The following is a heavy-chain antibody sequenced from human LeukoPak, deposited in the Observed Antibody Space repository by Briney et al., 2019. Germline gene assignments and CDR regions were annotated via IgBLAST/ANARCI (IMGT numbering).Heavy chain of an antibody. D-gene: IGHD4-17*01. J-gene: IGHJ3*02. V-gene: IGHV4-61*02. CDR3: ARAPDYGDYVGGAFDI. CDR1: GGSISSGSYS. CDR2: IYTSGST. Sequence: PSQTLSLTCTVSGGSISSGSYSWSWIRQPAGKGLEWIGRIYTSGSTNYNPSLKSRVTISVDTSKNQFSLKLSSVTAADTAVYYCARAPDYGDYVGGAFDIWGQGTMVTVSS.